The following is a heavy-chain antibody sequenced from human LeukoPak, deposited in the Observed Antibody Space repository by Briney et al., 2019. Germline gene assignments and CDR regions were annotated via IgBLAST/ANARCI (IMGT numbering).Heavy chain of an antibody. CDR2: IIPIFGTA. Sequence: SVKVSCKASGGTFSSYAISWVRQAPGQGLEWMGGIIPIFGTANYAQKFQGRVTITADESTSTASMELSSLRAEDTAVYYCARDEYDYVWGSYPYWGQGTLVTVSS. D-gene: IGHD3-16*02. CDR3: ARDEYDYVWGSYPY. V-gene: IGHV1-69*13. CDR1: GGTFSSYA. J-gene: IGHJ4*02.